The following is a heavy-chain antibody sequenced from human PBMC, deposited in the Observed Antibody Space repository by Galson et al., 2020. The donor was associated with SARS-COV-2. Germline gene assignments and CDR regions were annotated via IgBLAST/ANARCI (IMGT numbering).Heavy chain of an antibody. J-gene: IGHJ5*02. D-gene: IGHD1-26*01. CDR3: ARAPVGRNWFDP. Sequence: SETLSLTCTVSGGSISSYYWSWFRQPPGKGLEWIGYIYYSGNTNYNPSLKSRVTISVDTSKNQFSLELNSVTPADTAVYYCARAPVGRNWFDPWGQGTRVTVSS. CDR2: IYYSGNT. CDR1: GGSISSYY. V-gene: IGHV4-59*13.